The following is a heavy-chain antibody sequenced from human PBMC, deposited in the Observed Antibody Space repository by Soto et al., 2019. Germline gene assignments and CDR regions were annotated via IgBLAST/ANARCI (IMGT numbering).Heavy chain of an antibody. D-gene: IGHD6-13*01. Sequence: EVQLVESGGGLVQPGRSLRLSCAASGFTFDDYAMHWVRQAPGKGLEWVSGISWNSGSIGYADSVKGRFTISRDNAKNSLYLQMNSLRAEDTALYYCAKDRGIAAAGRPKGWRYYYGMDVWGQGTTVTVSS. V-gene: IGHV3-9*01. J-gene: IGHJ6*02. CDR3: AKDRGIAAAGRPKGWRYYYGMDV. CDR1: GFTFDDYA. CDR2: ISWNSGSI.